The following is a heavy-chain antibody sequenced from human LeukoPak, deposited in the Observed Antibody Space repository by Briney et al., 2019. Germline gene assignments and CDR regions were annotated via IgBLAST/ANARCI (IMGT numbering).Heavy chain of an antibody. CDR1: GFTFSDYY. D-gene: IGHD6-13*01. CDR2: ISSSGSTI. J-gene: IGHJ6*02. Sequence: PGGSLRLSCAASGFTFSDYYMSWIRQAPGKGLEWVSYISSSGSTIYYADSVKGRFTISRDNAKNSLYLQMNSLRAEDTAVYYCAREGGFRYSRSWTGYYYYGMDVWGQGTTVTVSS. CDR3: AREGGFRYSRSWTGYYYYGMDV. V-gene: IGHV3-11*01.